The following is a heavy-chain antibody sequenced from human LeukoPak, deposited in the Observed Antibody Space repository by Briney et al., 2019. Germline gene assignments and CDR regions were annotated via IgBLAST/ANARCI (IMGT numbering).Heavy chain of an antibody. V-gene: IGHV3-74*01. CDR1: GFTFSSYW. CDR2: INSDGSST. D-gene: IGHD3-10*01. CDR3: AKEAMVRGASD. J-gene: IGHJ4*02. Sequence: GGSLRLSCAASGFTFSSYWMHWVRQAPGKGLVWVSRINSDGSSTSYADSVKGRFTISRDNAKNTLYLQMNSLRAEDTAVYYCAKEAMVRGASDWGQGTLVTVSS.